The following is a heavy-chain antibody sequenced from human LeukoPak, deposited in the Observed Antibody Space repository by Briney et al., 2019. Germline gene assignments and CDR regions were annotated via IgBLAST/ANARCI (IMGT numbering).Heavy chain of an antibody. Sequence: ASVKVSCKASGGTFSSYAISWVRQAPGQGLEWMGRIIPIFGIANYAQKFQDRVTITADKSTSTAYMELSSLRSEDTAVYYCARERRYYDSSGYIDYWGQGTLVTVSS. CDR2: IIPIFGIA. CDR1: GGTFSSYA. V-gene: IGHV1-69*04. D-gene: IGHD3-22*01. J-gene: IGHJ4*02. CDR3: ARERRYYDSSGYIDY.